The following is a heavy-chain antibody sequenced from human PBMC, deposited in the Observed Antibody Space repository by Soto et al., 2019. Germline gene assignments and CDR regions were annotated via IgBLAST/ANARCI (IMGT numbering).Heavy chain of an antibody. J-gene: IGHJ6*02. Sequence: QVQLVQSGAEVKKPGASVKVSCKASGFTFTNYFFHWVRQAPRQGLEWMGIISPYDGSTNYVQSFQRGVAMTTGASTSTVDKEQRSRRCDDKTVYYCARGDGGGGSGFYYYYGMDVWGHGTTVTVSS. CDR3: ARGDGGGGSGFYYYYGMDV. D-gene: IGHD6-25*01. CDR2: ISPYDGST. CDR1: GFTFTNYF. V-gene: IGHV1-46*01.